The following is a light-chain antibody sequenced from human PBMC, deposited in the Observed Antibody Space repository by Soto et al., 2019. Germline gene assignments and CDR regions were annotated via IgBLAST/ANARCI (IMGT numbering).Light chain of an antibody. V-gene: IGKV1-6*01. J-gene: IGKJ4*01. Sequence: IQMTQSPSSLSASVGDRVTITCRASQAIRNDLVWFQQKPGKAPILLIYAASTLQSGVPPRFSGSGSGTDFTLTINSLQAEDFATYYCLQDYTYPRTFGGGTKVDIK. CDR3: LQDYTYPRT. CDR2: AAS. CDR1: QAIRND.